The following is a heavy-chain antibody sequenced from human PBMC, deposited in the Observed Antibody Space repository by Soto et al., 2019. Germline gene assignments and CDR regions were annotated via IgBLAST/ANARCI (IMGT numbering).Heavy chain of an antibody. V-gene: IGHV4-34*01. Sequence: SEPLSHTCAVYGGCFSGYYWSRVRQPPGKGLEWIGDINYTGNTNYNPSLKSRVTISVDTSKNQFSLKLTSMTAADTAVYYWARARTSAAVDFDYWGQRTLVTVSS. CDR2: INYTGNT. J-gene: IGHJ4*02. CDR3: ARARTSAAVDFDY. CDR1: GGCFSGYY. D-gene: IGHD1-1*01.